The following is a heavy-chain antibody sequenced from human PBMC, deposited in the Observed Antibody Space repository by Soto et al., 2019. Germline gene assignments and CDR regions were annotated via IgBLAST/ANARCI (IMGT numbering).Heavy chain of an antibody. CDR3: ANGAVLCEGGRCYWVPLDV. CDR1: GFTVSSKY. Sequence: EVQLVESGGGLVQPGGSLRLSCAASGFTVSSKYMSWVRQAPGKGLEWVSLIQSGGPTYYADSVNGRFTISRDTSENTVHLQMQSLRAEDTAVYYRANGAVLCEGGRCYWVPLDVLGKGTTVTVSP. D-gene: IGHD2-15*01. V-gene: IGHV3-66*01. J-gene: IGHJ6*04. CDR2: IQSGGPT.